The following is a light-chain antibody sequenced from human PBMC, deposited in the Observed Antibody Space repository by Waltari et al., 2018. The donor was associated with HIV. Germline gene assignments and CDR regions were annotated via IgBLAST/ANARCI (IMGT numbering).Light chain of an antibody. CDR1: QNVITN. CDR2: GAS. Sequence: EIVMTQSPATLSVSPGDRVTFSCRASQNVITNLAWYQQRPGQAPRLLIYGASTTATGVPPRFSGGESGTEFALTIGSLQSEDFAFYDCQQYNKWPRTFGQGTKVEVK. CDR3: QQYNKWPRT. V-gene: IGKV3-15*01. J-gene: IGKJ1*01.